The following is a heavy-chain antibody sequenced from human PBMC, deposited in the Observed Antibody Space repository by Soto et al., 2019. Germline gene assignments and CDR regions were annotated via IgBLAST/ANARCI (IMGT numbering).Heavy chain of an antibody. Sequence: GGSLRLSCAASGFAFSSYAMSWVRQAPGKAPEWVSGISDNGDGRYYGDSVKGRFTISRDNSKNTLYLQMNSLRAEDTALYYCATWHEREHAFDIWGQGTTVTVSS. CDR2: ISDNGDGR. CDR1: GFAFSSYA. J-gene: IGHJ3*02. D-gene: IGHD1-1*01. V-gene: IGHV3-23*01. CDR3: ATWHEREHAFDI.